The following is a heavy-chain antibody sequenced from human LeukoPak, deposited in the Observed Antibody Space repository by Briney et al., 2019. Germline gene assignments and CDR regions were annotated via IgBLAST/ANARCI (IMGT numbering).Heavy chain of an antibody. V-gene: IGHV4-39*01. CDR3: AIPSPYSGSFCDY. CDR2: IYYGGST. Sequence: KPSETLSLTCTVSGGSIRSSSYYWGWIRQPPGKGLEWIGTIYYGGSTYYNPSLKSRVTISGDTSKNQFSLKLSSVTATDTAVYYCAIPSPYSGSFCDYCGQGTLVTVSS. J-gene: IGHJ4*02. CDR1: GGSIRSSSYY. D-gene: IGHD1-26*01.